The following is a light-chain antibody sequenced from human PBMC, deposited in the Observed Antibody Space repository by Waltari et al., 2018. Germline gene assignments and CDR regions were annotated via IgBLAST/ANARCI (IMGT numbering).Light chain of an antibody. CDR1: QSISKY. CDR2: HAS. CDR3: QHYESLPVT. J-gene: IGKJ1*01. Sequence: EIVLTQSPGTLSLSPGERATLSCRASQSISKYLAWYQQKPGQAPRLLIYHASSRAAGIPGQFSGSWSGTDFSLTISRLEPEDFAVYYCQHYESLPVTFGQGTKVEIK. V-gene: IGKV3-20*01.